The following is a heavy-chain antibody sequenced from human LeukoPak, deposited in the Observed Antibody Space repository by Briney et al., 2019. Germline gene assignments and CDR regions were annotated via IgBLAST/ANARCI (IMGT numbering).Heavy chain of an antibody. D-gene: IGHD4-11*01. CDR1: GFSFSSYA. CDR2: ISGRGGST. J-gene: IGHJ4*02. Sequence: GGSLRLSCAASGFSFSSYAMSWVRRAPGRGLEWVAAISGRGGSTYYADSVQGRFTISRDSSKNTLLLHMSGLRGDDTATYHCAKLRGYRAYSFVDSWGQGILVTVSS. V-gene: IGHV3-23*01. CDR3: AKLRGYRAYSFVDS.